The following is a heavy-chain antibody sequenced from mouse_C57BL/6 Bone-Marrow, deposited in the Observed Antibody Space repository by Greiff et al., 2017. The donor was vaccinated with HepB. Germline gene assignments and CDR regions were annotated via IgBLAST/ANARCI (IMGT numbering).Heavy chain of an antibody. Sequence: GGGLVQPKGSLKLSCAASGFSFNTYAMNWVRQAPGKGLEWVARIRSKSNNYATYYADSVKDRFTISRDDSESMLYLQMNNLKTEDTAMYYCVRWGLRRGGFDYWGQGTTLTVSS. CDR2: IRSKSNNYAT. J-gene: IGHJ2*01. D-gene: IGHD2-2*01. CDR3: VRWGLRRGGFDY. V-gene: IGHV10-1*01. CDR1: GFSFNTYA.